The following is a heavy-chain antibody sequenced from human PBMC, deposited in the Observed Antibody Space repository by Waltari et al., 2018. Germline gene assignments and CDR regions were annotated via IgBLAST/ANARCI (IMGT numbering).Heavy chain of an antibody. D-gene: IGHD2-2*01. Sequence: EVQLVESGGGLVQPGGSWRRSCVASGLTGSSHHMSRGRQAPGKGLEWVSVIYSGGSTFYADSVKGRFTISRDNSKNALYLQMSSLRAEDTAVYFCASCSRSSCYQGGFDYWGQGTLVTFTS. J-gene: IGHJ4*02. CDR2: IYSGGST. V-gene: IGHV3-53*01. CDR3: ASCSRSSCYQGGFDY. CDR1: GLTGSSHH.